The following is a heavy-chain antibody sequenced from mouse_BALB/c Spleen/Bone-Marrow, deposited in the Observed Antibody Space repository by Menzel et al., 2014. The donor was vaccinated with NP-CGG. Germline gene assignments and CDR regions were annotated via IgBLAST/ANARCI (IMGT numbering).Heavy chain of an antibody. J-gene: IGHJ4*01. D-gene: IGHD1-2*01. CDR1: GFNIEDTY. CDR3: AEITTAAYYIMDY. Sequence: DVKLVESGAELVKPGASVKLSCTASGFNIEDTYIHWVKQRPEQGLEWIGRIGPANGNTKYDPKFQGKATITADTSSNTAYLQLSSLTSEDTAVYYCAEITTAAYYIMDYWGQGTSVTVSS. V-gene: IGHV14-3*02. CDR2: IGPANGNT.